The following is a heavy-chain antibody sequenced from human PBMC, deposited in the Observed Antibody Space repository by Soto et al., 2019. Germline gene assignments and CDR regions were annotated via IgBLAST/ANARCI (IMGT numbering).Heavy chain of an antibody. CDR3: ATYVVETAIGMGWFDP. Sequence: LSLTCSVSGDSISSSYWAWIRQPPGKGLEWIGYISYSGSTNYNPSLKSRITIFVDTSGNQFSLRMSSVTAADTAVYYCATYVVETAIGMGWFDPWGQGTPVTVSS. CDR1: GDSISSSY. V-gene: IGHV4-59*12. D-gene: IGHD2-21*02. CDR2: ISYSGST. J-gene: IGHJ5*02.